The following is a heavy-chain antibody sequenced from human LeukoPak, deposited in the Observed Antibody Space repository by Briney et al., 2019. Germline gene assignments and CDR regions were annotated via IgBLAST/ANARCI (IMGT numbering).Heavy chain of an antibody. CDR1: GYTLTELS. CDR2: FDPEDGET. J-gene: IGHJ4*02. Sequence: APVKVSCKVSGYTLTELSMHWVRQAPGKGLEWMGGFDPEDGETIYAQKFQGRVTMTEDTSTDTAYMELSSLRSEDTAVYYCATVTGERRTRYYFDYWGQGTLVTVSS. CDR3: ATVTGERRTRYYFDY. D-gene: IGHD7-27*01. V-gene: IGHV1-24*01.